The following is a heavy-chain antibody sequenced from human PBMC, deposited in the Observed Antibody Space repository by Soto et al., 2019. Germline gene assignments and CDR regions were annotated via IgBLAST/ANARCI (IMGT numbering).Heavy chain of an antibody. CDR1: GGSISIYY. V-gene: IGHV4-59*01. Sequence: SETLSLTFTVSGGSISIYYWSWILQPPGKGLEWIGYIYYSGSTNYNHSLKSRVNISVDKYKNQFSLKLSYVNAAETAVYYCARDPTPWGQGTLVTVSS. CDR3: ARDPTP. CDR2: IYYSGST. J-gene: IGHJ5*02.